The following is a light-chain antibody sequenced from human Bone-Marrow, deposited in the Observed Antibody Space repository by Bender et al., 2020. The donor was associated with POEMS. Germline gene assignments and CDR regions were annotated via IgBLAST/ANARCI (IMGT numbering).Light chain of an antibody. V-gene: IGLV2-14*03. CDR3: SSYTGSSTQV. CDR1: SSDVGGYNY. J-gene: IGLJ3*02. CDR2: EVT. Sequence: QSALTQPASVSGSPGQSITISCTGTSSDVGGYNYVSWYQQYPGKAPKVIIFEVTNRPSGISDRFSGSKSGSTASLTISGLRPEDEADYYCSSYTGSSTQVFGGGTKVTVL.